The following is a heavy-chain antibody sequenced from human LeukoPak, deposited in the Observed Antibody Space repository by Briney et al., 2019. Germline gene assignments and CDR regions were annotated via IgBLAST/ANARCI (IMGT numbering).Heavy chain of an antibody. V-gene: IGHV3-30*18. CDR3: AKDNLEGVIGGFGELGIDY. CDR1: GFTFSSYG. Sequence: GGSLRLPCAASGFTFSSYGMHWVRQAPGKGLEWVAVISYDGSNKYYADSVKGRFTISRDNSKNTLYLQMNSLRAEDTAVYYCAKDNLEGVIGGFGELGIDYWGQGTLVTVSS. J-gene: IGHJ4*02. CDR2: ISYDGSNK. D-gene: IGHD3-10*01.